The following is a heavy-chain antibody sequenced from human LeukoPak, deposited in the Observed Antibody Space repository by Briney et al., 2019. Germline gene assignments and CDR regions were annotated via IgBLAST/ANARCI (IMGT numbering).Heavy chain of an antibody. Sequence: GGSLRLSCAASGFTFDDYAMHWVRQAPGKGLEWVSGISWNSGSIGYADSVKGRFTISRDNAKNSLYLQMNSLRAEDTAVYYCARDRAVQLERRRGAFDIWGQGTMVTVSS. CDR2: ISWNSGSI. D-gene: IGHD1-1*01. V-gene: IGHV3-9*01. CDR3: ARDRAVQLERRRGAFDI. CDR1: GFTFDDYA. J-gene: IGHJ3*02.